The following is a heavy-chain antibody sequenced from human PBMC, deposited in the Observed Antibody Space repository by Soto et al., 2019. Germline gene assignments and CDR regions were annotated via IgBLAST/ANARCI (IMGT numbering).Heavy chain of an antibody. D-gene: IGHD1-1*01. V-gene: IGHV3-7*03. J-gene: IGHJ6*02. Sequence: LRLSCAASGFTFSSYWMSWVRQAPGKGLEWVANIKQDGSEKYYVDSVKGRFTISRDNAKNSLYLQMNSLRAEDTAVYYCARSGGLERRNYYYYYGMDVWGQGTTVTVSS. CDR1: GFTFSSYW. CDR2: IKQDGSEK. CDR3: ARSGGLERRNYYYYYGMDV.